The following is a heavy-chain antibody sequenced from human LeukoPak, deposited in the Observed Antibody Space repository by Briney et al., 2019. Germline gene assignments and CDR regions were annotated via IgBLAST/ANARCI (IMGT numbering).Heavy chain of an antibody. D-gene: IGHD6-19*01. CDR2: INSGGSST. CDR1: GLTFSSYW. J-gene: IGHJ4*02. V-gene: IGHV3-74*01. Sequence: GGSLRLSCAASGLTFSSYWMKWVRQAPRKGLVWVSGINSGGSSTTYADSVKGRFTISRDNAKNTLYLQMNSLRAEDTAVYYCASGKIAVFGQDYWGQGTLVTVSS. CDR3: ASGKIAVFGQDY.